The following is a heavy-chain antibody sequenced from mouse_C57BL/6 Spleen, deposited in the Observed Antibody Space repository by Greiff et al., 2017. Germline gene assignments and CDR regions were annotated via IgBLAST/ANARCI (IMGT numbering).Heavy chain of an antibody. D-gene: IGHD2-5*01. CDR2: IYPSDSET. Sequence: QVQLQQPGAELVRPGSSVKLSCKASGYTFTSYWMDWVKQRPGQGLEWIGNIYPSDSETHYNQKFKDKATLTVDKSSSTAYMQLSSLTSEDSAVXYCARGDYSNFDVWGTGTTVTVSS. CDR1: GYTFTSYW. J-gene: IGHJ1*03. CDR3: ARGDYSNFDV. V-gene: IGHV1-61*01.